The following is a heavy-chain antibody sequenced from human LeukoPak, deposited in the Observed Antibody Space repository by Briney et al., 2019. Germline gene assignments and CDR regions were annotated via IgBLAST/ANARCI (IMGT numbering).Heavy chain of an antibody. Sequence: PSETLSLTCAVYGGSFSGYYWSWIRQPPGKGLEWIGEINHSGSTNYNPSLKSRVTISVDTSKNQFSLKLSSVTAADTAVYYCARGFGARDYRGQGTLVTVSS. CDR1: GGSFSGYY. V-gene: IGHV4-34*01. J-gene: IGHJ4*02. D-gene: IGHD1-26*01. CDR2: INHSGST. CDR3: ARGFGARDY.